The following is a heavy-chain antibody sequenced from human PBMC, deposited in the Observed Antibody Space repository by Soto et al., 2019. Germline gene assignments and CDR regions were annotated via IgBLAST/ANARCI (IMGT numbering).Heavy chain of an antibody. Sequence: QVQLVQSGAEVKKPGASVKVSCKASGYTFTGYYMHWVRQAPGQGLEWMGWINPNSGGTNYAQKFQGRVTMTRDTSISTAYMELSRLRSDDTAVYYCARPYSGYDLRENDAFDIWGQGTMVTVSS. V-gene: IGHV1-2*02. CDR1: GYTFTGYY. CDR2: INPNSGGT. D-gene: IGHD5-12*01. CDR3: ARPYSGYDLRENDAFDI. J-gene: IGHJ3*02.